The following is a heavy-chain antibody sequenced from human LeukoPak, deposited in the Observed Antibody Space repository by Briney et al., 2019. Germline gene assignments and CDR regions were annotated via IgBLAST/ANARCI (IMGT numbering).Heavy chain of an antibody. D-gene: IGHD3-3*01. J-gene: IGHJ6*02. CDR2: ISSDGSNT. CDR1: GFTFRIFG. Sequence: GGSLRLSCAASGFTFRIFGLHWIRQAPGKSLEGVAFISSDGSNTDYVESLKGRFTISRDSSQNSLYLQMNSLRAEDTAVYYCARDGPHYDLDVWGQGTTVTVSS. V-gene: IGHV3-33*01. CDR3: ARDGPHYDLDV.